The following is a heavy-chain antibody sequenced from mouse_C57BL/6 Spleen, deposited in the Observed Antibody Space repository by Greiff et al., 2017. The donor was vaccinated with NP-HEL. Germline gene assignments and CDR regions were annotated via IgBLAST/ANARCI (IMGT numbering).Heavy chain of an antibody. D-gene: IGHD1-1*01. CDR2: INPSSGYT. Sequence: VKLMESGAELARPGASVKMSCKASGYTFTSYTMHWVKQRPGQGLEWIGYINPSSGYTKYNQKFKDKATLTADKSSSTAYMQLSSLTSEDSAVYYCASPHYYGSSYGFDYWGQGTTLTVSS. J-gene: IGHJ2*01. CDR1: GYTFTSYT. CDR3: ASPHYYGSSYGFDY. V-gene: IGHV1-4*01.